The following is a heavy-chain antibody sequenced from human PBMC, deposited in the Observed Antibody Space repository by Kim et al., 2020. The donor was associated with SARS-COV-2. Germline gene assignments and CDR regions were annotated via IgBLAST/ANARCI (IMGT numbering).Heavy chain of an antibody. J-gene: IGHJ6*02. CDR3: ARDLELAGYCSSTSCYGGSYYYYYYGMDV. V-gene: IGHV3-21*01. Sequence: GGSLRLSCAASGFTFSSYSMNWVRQAPGKGLEWVSSISSSSSYIYYADSVKGRFTISRDNAKNSLYLQMNSLRAEDTAVYYCARDLELAGYCSSTSCYGGSYYYYYYGMDVWGQGTTVTVSS. D-gene: IGHD2-2*01. CDR2: ISSSSSYI. CDR1: GFTFSSYS.